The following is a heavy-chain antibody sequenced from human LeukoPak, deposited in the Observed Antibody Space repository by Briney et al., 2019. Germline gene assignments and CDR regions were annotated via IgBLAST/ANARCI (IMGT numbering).Heavy chain of an antibody. D-gene: IGHD3-16*01. V-gene: IGHV7-4-1*02. J-gene: IGHJ6*03. Sequence: GASVKVSCKASGYTCSSYALNWGRQAPGQGLEWMGWINTNNGNPTYAQAFTGRFVFSLDISVSTAYLQISNLTADDTAVYYCARQLGAFSPHYYFYMDVWGKGTTVAISS. CDR1: GYTCSSYA. CDR2: INTNNGNP. CDR3: ARQLGAFSPHYYFYMDV.